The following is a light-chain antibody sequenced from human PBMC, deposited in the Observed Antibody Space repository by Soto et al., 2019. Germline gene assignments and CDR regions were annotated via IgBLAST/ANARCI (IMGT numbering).Light chain of an antibody. CDR1: QTLSNSF. V-gene: IGKV3-20*01. CDR3: QQYGTSEII. CDR2: DTS. Sequence: EIVLTQSPGTLSLSPGERATLSCRASQTLSNSFIAWYQQKPGQAPRLLIYDTSSRATGVPDRYSASGSGTGFTLTISRLEPEDFAVFFCQQYGTSEIIFGQGTRLEI. J-gene: IGKJ5*01.